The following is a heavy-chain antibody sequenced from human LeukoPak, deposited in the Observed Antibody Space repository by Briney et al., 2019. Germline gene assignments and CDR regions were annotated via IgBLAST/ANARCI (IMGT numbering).Heavy chain of an antibody. Sequence: GGSLRLSCAASGFSFSSYGMHWVRQAPGKGLEWVAFIRYDGSNKYYADSVKGRFTISRDNSKNTLYLQMNSLRAEDTAVYYCAKDHYYDSSGYSLSNAFDIWGQGTMVTVSS. CDR2: IRYDGSNK. J-gene: IGHJ3*02. CDR1: GFSFSSYG. D-gene: IGHD3-22*01. CDR3: AKDHYYDSSGYSLSNAFDI. V-gene: IGHV3-30*02.